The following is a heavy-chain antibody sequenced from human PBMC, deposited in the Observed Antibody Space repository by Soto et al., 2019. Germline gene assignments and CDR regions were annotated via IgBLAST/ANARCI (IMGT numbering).Heavy chain of an antibody. D-gene: IGHD1-1*01. CDR1: GFTFSSYE. V-gene: IGHV3-48*03. CDR2: ISSSGSTI. CDR3: ARAHLGSDRSVLEPFDP. Sequence: PGGSLRLSCAASGFTFSSYEMNWVRQAPGKGLEWVSYISSSGSTIYYADSVKGRFTISRDNAKNSLYLQMNSLRAEDTAVYYCARAHLGSDRSVLEPFDPWGRGTLVTVSS. J-gene: IGHJ5*02.